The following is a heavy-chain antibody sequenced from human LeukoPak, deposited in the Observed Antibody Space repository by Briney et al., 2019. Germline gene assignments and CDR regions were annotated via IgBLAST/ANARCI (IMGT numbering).Heavy chain of an antibody. D-gene: IGHD4-17*01. V-gene: IGHV4-59*01. CDR3: AGGDYGLDY. CDR2: IYYSGST. CDR1: GGPISSYY. J-gene: IGHJ4*02. Sequence: PSETLSLTCTVSGGPISSYYWSWLRQPPGKGLEWIGYIYYSGSTNYNPSLKSRVTISVDTSKNQFSLKLSSVTAADTAVYYCAGGDYGLDYWGQGTLGTVSS.